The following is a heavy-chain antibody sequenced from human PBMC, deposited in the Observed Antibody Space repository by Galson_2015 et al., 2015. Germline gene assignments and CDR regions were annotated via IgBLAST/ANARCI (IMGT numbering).Heavy chain of an antibody. CDR2: IIPIFGTA. CDR3: ARAHTITIVRGVIIQGGGMDV. V-gene: IGHV1-69*13. Sequence: SVKVSCKASGGTFSSYTISWVRQAPGQGLEWMGGIIPIFGTANYAQKFQGRVTITADESTSTAYMELSSLRSEDTAVYYCARAHTITIVRGVIIQGGGMDVWGQGTTATVSS. CDR1: GGTFSSYT. J-gene: IGHJ6*02. D-gene: IGHD3-10*01.